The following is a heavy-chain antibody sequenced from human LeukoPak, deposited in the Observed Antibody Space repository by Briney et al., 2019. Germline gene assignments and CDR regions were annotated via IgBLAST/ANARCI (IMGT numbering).Heavy chain of an antibody. D-gene: IGHD2-21*02. CDR2: INLNSGGT. CDR1: GYTFTGYY. J-gene: IGHJ4*02. Sequence: ASVKVSCKASGYTFTGYYMHWVRQAPGQGLEWMGWINLNSGGTNYAQKFQGRVTMTRDTSISTAYMELSRLRSDDTAVYYCARNPDEVTLFDYWGQGTLVTVSS. V-gene: IGHV1-2*02. CDR3: ARNPDEVTLFDY.